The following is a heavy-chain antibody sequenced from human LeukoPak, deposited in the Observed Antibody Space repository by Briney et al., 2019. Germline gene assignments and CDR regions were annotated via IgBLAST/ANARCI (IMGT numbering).Heavy chain of an antibody. CDR2: IIPIFGTA. Sequence: ASVKVSCKASGGTFSSYAISWVRQAPGQGLEWMGGIIPIFGTANYAQKFQGRVTITTDESTSTAYMELSSMRSEDTAVYYCASVGGGYSYGYRYWGQGTLVTVSS. CDR1: GGTFSSYA. J-gene: IGHJ4*02. D-gene: IGHD5-18*01. CDR3: ASVGGGYSYGYRY. V-gene: IGHV1-69*05.